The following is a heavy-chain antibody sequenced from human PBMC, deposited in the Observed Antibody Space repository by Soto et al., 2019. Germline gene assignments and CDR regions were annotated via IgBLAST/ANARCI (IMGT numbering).Heavy chain of an antibody. CDR1: GFTFNNYA. CDR3: AKGRGGAGSLPPRVDF. Sequence: EVQLLESGGGLVQPGGSLRLSCAASGFTFNNYAMTWVRQAPGKGLEWVPAISGGGDTTSYADSVKGRFTVSRDGSKNTLYLQMSSLRAEDTALYYCAKGRGGAGSLPPRVDFWGQGTLVTVSS. D-gene: IGHD3-10*01. V-gene: IGHV3-23*01. J-gene: IGHJ4*02. CDR2: ISGGGDTT.